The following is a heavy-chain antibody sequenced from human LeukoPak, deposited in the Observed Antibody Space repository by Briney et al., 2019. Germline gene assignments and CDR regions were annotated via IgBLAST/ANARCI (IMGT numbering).Heavy chain of an antibody. D-gene: IGHD2-2*01. CDR3: ARAGHVVVPAAADAFDI. CDR1: GYTFTTYW. V-gene: IGHV5-51*01. J-gene: IGHJ3*02. Sequence: GESLKISGKGSGYTFTTYWIGWVRQMPGKGLEYMGIIYPGDSDTRYSPSFQGQVTISADQSISTAYLQWSSLKASDSAMYYCARAGHVVVPAAADAFDIWGQGTMVTVSS. CDR2: IYPGDSDT.